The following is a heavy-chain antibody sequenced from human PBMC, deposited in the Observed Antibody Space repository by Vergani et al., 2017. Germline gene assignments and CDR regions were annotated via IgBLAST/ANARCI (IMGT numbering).Heavy chain of an antibody. J-gene: IGHJ4*02. V-gene: IGHV4-39*07. CDR3: AREGEGAFNLGH. CDR1: GGSISSSSVY. CDR2: THESETS. Sequence: QLQLQESGPGLVKPSETLSLTCSVSGGSISSSSVYWGWIRQPPGKGLEWIGETHESETSNYNPSLNSRVTISVDKSTNQCSLKLNSVTAADSGLYYCAREGEGAFNLGHWGQGTLVTVSS. D-gene: IGHD2-21*01.